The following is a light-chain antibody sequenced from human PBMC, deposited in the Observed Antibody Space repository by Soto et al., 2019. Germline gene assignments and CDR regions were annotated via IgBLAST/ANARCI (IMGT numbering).Light chain of an antibody. CDR2: GIS. Sequence: EMVMTQSPAILSVSPGESATLSCRASQSVNSNYLAWYQQHPGQPPRLLIYGISTRATGIPARFSGSGSGTEFSLTISSLQSEDFAVYYCQQYSKWPITFGQGTRVDI. V-gene: IGKV3-15*01. CDR3: QQYSKWPIT. CDR1: QSVNSN. J-gene: IGKJ1*01.